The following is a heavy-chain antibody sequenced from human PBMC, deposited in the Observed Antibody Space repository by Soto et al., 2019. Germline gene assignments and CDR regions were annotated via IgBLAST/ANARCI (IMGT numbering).Heavy chain of an antibody. CDR3: ARDLRITIFGVVIPGYYYMDV. CDR2: ISAYNGNT. V-gene: IGHV1-18*01. D-gene: IGHD3-3*01. J-gene: IGHJ6*03. Sequence: ASGKVSCQASGYTFTSYGISWVRQAPGQGLEWMAWISAYNGNTNYAQKLQGRVTMTTDTSTSTAYMELRSLRSDDTAVYYCARDLRITIFGVVIPGYYYMDVWGKGTTVTVSS. CDR1: GYTFTSYG.